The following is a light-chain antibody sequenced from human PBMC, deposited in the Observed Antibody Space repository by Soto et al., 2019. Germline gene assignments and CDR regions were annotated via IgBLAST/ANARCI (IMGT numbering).Light chain of an antibody. V-gene: IGKV3-15*01. J-gene: IGKJ1*01. Sequence: EIVMTQSPATVSVSRGERATRSCRASQSVSSNLAWYQQKPGQAPRLLIYGASTRATGIPARFSGSGSGTEFTLTISSLQSEDFAVYYCHQYNSWLWTFGQGTKVDI. CDR3: HQYNSWLWT. CDR1: QSVSSN. CDR2: GAS.